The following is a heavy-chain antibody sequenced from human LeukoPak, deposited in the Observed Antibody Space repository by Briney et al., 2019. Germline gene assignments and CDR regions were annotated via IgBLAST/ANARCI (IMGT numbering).Heavy chain of an antibody. D-gene: IGHD6-19*01. CDR1: GYTFTSYY. Sequence: ASVKVSCKASGYTFTSYYMHWVRQAPGQGLEWMGWISAYNGNTNYAQKLQGRVTMTTDTSTSTAYMELRSLRSDDTAVYYCARILTISGIAVAAHLDYWGQGTLVTVSS. CDR2: ISAYNGNT. CDR3: ARILTISGIAVAAHLDY. V-gene: IGHV1-18*04. J-gene: IGHJ4*02.